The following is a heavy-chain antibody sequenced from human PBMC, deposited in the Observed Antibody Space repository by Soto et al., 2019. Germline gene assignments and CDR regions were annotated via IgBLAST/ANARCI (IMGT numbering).Heavy chain of an antibody. CDR3: ARDLLPAISPRGGFYYYYYGMDV. CDR1: GFTFSSYG. V-gene: IGHV3-33*01. J-gene: IGHJ6*02. CDR2: IWYDGSNK. Sequence: GGSLRLSCAASGFTFSSYGMHWVRQAPGKGLEWVAVIWYDGSNKYYADSVKGRFTISRDNSKNTLYLQMNSLRAEGTAVYYCARDLLPAISPRGGFYYYYYGMDVWGQGTTVTVSS. D-gene: IGHD5-18*01.